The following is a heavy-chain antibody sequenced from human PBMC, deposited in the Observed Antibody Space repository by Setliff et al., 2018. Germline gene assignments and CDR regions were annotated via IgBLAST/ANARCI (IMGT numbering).Heavy chain of an antibody. V-gene: IGHV3-30*02. CDR3: VKVKKPLIRGSGFDY. J-gene: IGHJ4*02. Sequence: GGSLRLSCAASGFVLGTYGMHWVRQAPGKGLDWVASVRFDGSYKVYADSVKGRFTISRDNSENTLFLQMTSLRPEDTGVYYCVKVKKPLIRGSGFDYWGRGTLVTVSS. D-gene: IGHD3-10*01. CDR2: VRFDGSYK. CDR1: GFVLGTYG.